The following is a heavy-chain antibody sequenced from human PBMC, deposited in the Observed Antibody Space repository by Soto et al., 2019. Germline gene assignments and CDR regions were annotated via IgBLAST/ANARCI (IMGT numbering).Heavy chain of an antibody. CDR1: GFTFSSYS. D-gene: IGHD2-15*01. CDR3: ARDFTAPYCSGGSCYLDYYGMDV. CDR2: ISSSSSYI. Sequence: LRLSCAASGFTFSSYSMNWVRQAPGKGLEWVSSISSSSSYIYYADSVKGRFTISRDNAKNSLYLQMNSLRAEDTAVYYCARDFTAPYCSGGSCYLDYYGMDVWGQGTTVTVSS. V-gene: IGHV3-21*01. J-gene: IGHJ6*02.